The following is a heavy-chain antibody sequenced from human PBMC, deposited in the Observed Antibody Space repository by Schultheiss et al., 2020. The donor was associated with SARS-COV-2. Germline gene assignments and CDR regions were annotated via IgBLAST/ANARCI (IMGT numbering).Heavy chain of an antibody. D-gene: IGHD6-6*01. CDR3: ARRSSSDY. Sequence: SVKVSCKASGYTFTSYYMHWVRQAPGQGLEWMGGIIPIFGTANYAQKFQGRVTITADESTSTAYMELSSLRSEDTAVYYCARRSSSDYWGQGTLVTVSS. J-gene: IGHJ4*02. V-gene: IGHV1-69*13. CDR1: GYTFTSYY. CDR2: IIPIFGTA.